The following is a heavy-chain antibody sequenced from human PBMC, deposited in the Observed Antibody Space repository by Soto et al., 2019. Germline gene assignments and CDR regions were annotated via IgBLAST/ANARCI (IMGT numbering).Heavy chain of an antibody. V-gene: IGHV3-30*18. J-gene: IGHJ3*02. D-gene: IGHD6-13*01. CDR3: AKAVKLQLVLLGFDI. CDR1: GFTFSSYG. CDR2: ISHDGSNK. Sequence: QVQLVESGGGVVQPGTSLTLSCAASGFTFSSYGMHWVRQAPGKGLEWVAAISHDGSNKNYADSVKGRFTISRDNTKNTIYLQMNGRKAEDTAMYYCAKAVKLQLVLLGFDIWGRGTLVTVSS.